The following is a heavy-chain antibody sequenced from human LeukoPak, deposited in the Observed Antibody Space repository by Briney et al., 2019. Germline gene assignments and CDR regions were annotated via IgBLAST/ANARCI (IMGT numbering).Heavy chain of an antibody. Sequence: SVKVSCKASGGTFSSYTISWVRQAPGPGLEWMGRIIPILGTANYAQKFQGRVTITADKSTSTAYMELSSLRSEDTAVYYCARDWGGLRFLEWSHKGYWFDPWGQGTLVTVSS. J-gene: IGHJ5*02. CDR1: GGTFSSYT. D-gene: IGHD3-3*01. V-gene: IGHV1-69*08. CDR3: ARDWGGLRFLEWSHKGYWFDP. CDR2: IIPILGTA.